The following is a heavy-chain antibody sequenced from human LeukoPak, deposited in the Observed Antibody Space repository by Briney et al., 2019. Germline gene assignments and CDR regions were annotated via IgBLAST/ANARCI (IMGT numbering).Heavy chain of an antibody. CDR3: AKGHCSSTSCARFDP. D-gene: IGHD2-2*01. CDR2: ISGSGGST. J-gene: IGHJ5*02. Sequence: GGSLRLSCAASGFTFSSYAMSWVRQAPGKGLEWVSAISGSGGSTYYADSVKGRFTISRDNSKNTLYLQMNGLRAEDTAVYYCAKGHCSSTSCARFDPWGQGTLVTVSS. V-gene: IGHV3-23*01. CDR1: GFTFSSYA.